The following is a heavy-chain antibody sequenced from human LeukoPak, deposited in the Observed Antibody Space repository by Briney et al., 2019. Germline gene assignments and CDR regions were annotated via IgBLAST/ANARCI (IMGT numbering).Heavy chain of an antibody. D-gene: IGHD6-19*01. V-gene: IGHV3-74*01. CDR3: ARRVRSTGWYIFDF. CDR2: ISGDGSNT. Sequence: GGSLRLSCAASGFTFSNHWMHWVRQAPGKGLVWVSRISGDGSNTSYADSVKGRFTISRDNAKNTLYLQMNSLRAEDTAVYYCARRVRSTGWYIFDFWGQGTLVTVSS. J-gene: IGHJ4*02. CDR1: GFTFSNHW.